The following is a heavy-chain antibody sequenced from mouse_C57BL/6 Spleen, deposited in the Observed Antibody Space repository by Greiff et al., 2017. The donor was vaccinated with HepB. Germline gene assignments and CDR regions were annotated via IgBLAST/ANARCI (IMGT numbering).Heavy chain of an antibody. CDR1: GFNIKDYY. CDR3: TTWASYGSSSYYFDY. Sequence: EVMLVESGAELVRPGASVKLSCTASGFNIKDYYMHWVKQRPEQGLEWIGRIDPEDGDTEYAPKFQGKATMTADTSSNTAYLQLSSLTSEDTAVYYCTTWASYGSSSYYFDYWGQGTTLTVSS. J-gene: IGHJ2*01. CDR2: IDPEDGDT. V-gene: IGHV14-1*01. D-gene: IGHD1-1*01.